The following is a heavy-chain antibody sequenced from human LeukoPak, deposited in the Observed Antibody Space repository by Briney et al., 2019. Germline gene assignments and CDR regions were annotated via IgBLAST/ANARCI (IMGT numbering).Heavy chain of an antibody. CDR1: GFTFSDYY. CDR3: ARAGAQIAAAPQGPNAFDI. D-gene: IGHD6-13*01. Sequence: GSLRLSCAASGFTFSDYYMSWIRQAPGKGLEWVSYISSSGSTIYYADSVKGRFTISRDNAKNSLYLQMNSLRAEDTAVYYCARAGAQIAAAPQGPNAFDIWGQGTMVTVSS. V-gene: IGHV3-11*01. CDR2: ISSSGSTI. J-gene: IGHJ3*02.